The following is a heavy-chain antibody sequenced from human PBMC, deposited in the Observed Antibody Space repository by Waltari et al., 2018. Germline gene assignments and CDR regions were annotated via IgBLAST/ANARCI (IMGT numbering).Heavy chain of an antibody. CDR1: GFTFRNPW. CDR3: SVSLNY. Sequence: EVQLVESGGGLVQPGGSLRLSCAASGFTFRNPWMNWVRQAPGKWLEWVANIKHDASESHYVDSVKGRFTISRDNAQNLLYLQMNSLRAGDTAVYYCSVSLNYWGQGTLVTVSS. CDR2: IKHDASES. J-gene: IGHJ4*02. V-gene: IGHV3-7*01.